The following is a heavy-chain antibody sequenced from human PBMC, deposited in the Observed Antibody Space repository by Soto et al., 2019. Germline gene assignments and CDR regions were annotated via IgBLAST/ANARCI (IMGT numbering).Heavy chain of an antibody. V-gene: IGHV3-7*05. CDR3: AREGDIDAFDI. J-gene: IGHJ3*02. D-gene: IGHD3-9*01. Sequence: GGSMRLSCAASGFHFSSYWMSWVRQAPGKGLEWVANIKQDGSEKYYVDSVKGRFTISRDNAKNSLYLQMNSLRAEDTAVYYCAREGDIDAFDIWGQGTMVTVSS. CDR2: IKQDGSEK. CDR1: GFHFSSYW.